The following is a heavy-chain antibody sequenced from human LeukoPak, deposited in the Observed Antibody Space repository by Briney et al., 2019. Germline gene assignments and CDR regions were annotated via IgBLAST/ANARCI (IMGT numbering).Heavy chain of an antibody. CDR2: IYHSGST. Sequence: SETLSLTCAVSGYSISSGYYWGWIRQPPGKGLEWIGSIYHSGSTYYNPSPKSRVTISVDTSKNQFSLKLSSVTAADTAVYYCARAKYYYDSSGSVNYFDYWGQGTVVTVSS. CDR3: ARAKYYYDSSGSVNYFDY. V-gene: IGHV4-38-2*01. CDR1: GYSISSGYY. D-gene: IGHD3-22*01. J-gene: IGHJ4*02.